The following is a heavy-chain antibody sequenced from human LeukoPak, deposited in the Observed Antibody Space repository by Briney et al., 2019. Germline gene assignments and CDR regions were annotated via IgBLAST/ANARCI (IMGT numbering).Heavy chain of an antibody. Sequence: GASVKVSCKASGYTFTSYGISWVRQAPGQGLEWMGWISAYNGNTNYAQKLQGRVTMTTDTSTSTAYMEPRSLRSDDTAVYYCARDRGIAAAGTSGDWGQGTLVTVSS. CDR1: GYTFTSYG. CDR3: ARDRGIAAAGTSGD. D-gene: IGHD6-13*01. CDR2: ISAYNGNT. J-gene: IGHJ4*02. V-gene: IGHV1-18*01.